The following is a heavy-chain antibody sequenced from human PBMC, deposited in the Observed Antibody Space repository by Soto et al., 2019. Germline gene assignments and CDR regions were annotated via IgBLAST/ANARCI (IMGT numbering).Heavy chain of an antibody. D-gene: IGHD6-13*01. CDR2: IYTSGST. Sequence: SETRSHTWTSSGCSIGIYYWSWIGQPAGKGLEWIGRIYTSGSTNYNPSLKSRVTMSVDTSKNQFSLKLSSVTAADTAVYYCARDSIAAAGYHYYGMEVWGQGTMVYVSS. CDR1: GCSIGIYY. CDR3: ARDSIAAAGYHYYGMEV. J-gene: IGHJ6*02. V-gene: IGHV4-4*07.